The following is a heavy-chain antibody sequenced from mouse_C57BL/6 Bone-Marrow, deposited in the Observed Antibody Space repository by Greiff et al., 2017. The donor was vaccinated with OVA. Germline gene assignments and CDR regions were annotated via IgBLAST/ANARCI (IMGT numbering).Heavy chain of an antibody. V-gene: IGHV5-17*01. CDR1: GFTFSDYG. CDR3: ARINYWYFDV. Sequence: EVQLQESGGGLVKPGGSLKLSCAASGFTFSDYGMHWVRQAPEKGLEWVAYISSGSSTIYYADTVKGRFPISRANDTKTLFLQMTSLRSKDTAMYDCARINYWYFDVWGTGTTVTVSS. CDR2: ISSGSSTI. J-gene: IGHJ1*03.